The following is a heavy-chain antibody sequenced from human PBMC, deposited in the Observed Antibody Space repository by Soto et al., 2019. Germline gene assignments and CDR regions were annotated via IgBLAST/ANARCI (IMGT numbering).Heavy chain of an antibody. CDR1: GFSLSTSGVG. J-gene: IGHJ4*02. CDR3: AHTLSAWFGELFDY. Sequence: SGPTLVNPTQTLTLTCTFSGFSLSTSGVGVGWIRQPPGKALEWLALIYWNDDKRYSPSLKSRLTITKDTSKNQVVLTMTNMDPVDTATYYCAHTLSAWFGELFDYWGQGTLVTVSS. CDR2: IYWNDDK. V-gene: IGHV2-5*01. D-gene: IGHD3-10*01.